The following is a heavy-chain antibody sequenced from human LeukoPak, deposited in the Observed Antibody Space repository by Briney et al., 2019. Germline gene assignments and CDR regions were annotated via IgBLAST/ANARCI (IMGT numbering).Heavy chain of an antibody. Sequence: GGSLRLSCAASGFTFSSYAMSWVRQAPGKGLEWVSAISGSGGSTYYADSVKGRFTISRDNSKNTLYLQMNSLRAEDTAVYYCAKNSLWSGELSGNFDYWGQGTLVTVSS. D-gene: IGHD3-10*01. CDR1: GFTFSSYA. V-gene: IGHV3-23*01. CDR2: ISGSGGST. J-gene: IGHJ4*02. CDR3: AKNSLWSGELSGNFDY.